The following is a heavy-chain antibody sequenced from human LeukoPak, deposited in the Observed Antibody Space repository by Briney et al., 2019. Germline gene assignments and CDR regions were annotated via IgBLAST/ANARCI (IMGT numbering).Heavy chain of an antibody. J-gene: IGHJ3*02. V-gene: IGHV3-66*01. Sequence: GGSLRLSCAASGLSVSSNYMSWVRQAPGKGLEWVSIIYRGGDTYYSDSDSVKGRFTISRDNSKNTLYLQMNSLRAEDTAVYYCARDRTPKRIAAAGSSGAFDIWGQGTMVTVSS. D-gene: IGHD6-13*01. CDR2: IYRGGDT. CDR3: ARDRTPKRIAAAGSSGAFDI. CDR1: GLSVSSNY.